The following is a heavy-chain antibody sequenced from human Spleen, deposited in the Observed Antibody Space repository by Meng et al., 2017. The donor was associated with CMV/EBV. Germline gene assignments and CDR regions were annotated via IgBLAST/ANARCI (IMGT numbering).Heavy chain of an antibody. V-gene: IGHV3-53*05. CDR2: IYSGGST. D-gene: IGHD6-19*01. CDR1: GFTVSSNY. CDR3: AKDLDSSGWAGLFDY. Sequence: GESLKISCAASGFTVSSNYMSWVRQAPGKGLEWVSVIYSGGSTYHADSVKGRFTISRDNSKNTLYLQMNSLRAEDTAVYYCAKDLDSSGWAGLFDYWGQGTLVTVSS. J-gene: IGHJ4*02.